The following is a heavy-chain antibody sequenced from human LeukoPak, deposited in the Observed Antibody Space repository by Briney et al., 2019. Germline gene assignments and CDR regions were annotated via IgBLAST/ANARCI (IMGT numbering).Heavy chain of an antibody. V-gene: IGHV5-51*01. D-gene: IGHD3-3*01. CDR3: ARHGTTIFGVVNT. CDR2: IYPGDSDT. Sequence: VESVKISCKGSGYSFTSYWIGWVRQMPGKGLEWMGIIYPGDSDTRYSPSFQGQVTISADKSIRTAYLQWSSLKPSDTAMYYCARHGTTIFGVVNTWGQGTLVTVSS. CDR1: GYSFTSYW. J-gene: IGHJ5*02.